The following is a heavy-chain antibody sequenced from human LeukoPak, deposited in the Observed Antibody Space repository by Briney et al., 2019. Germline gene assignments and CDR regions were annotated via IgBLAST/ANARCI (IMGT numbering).Heavy chain of an antibody. Sequence: SVKVSCKASGGTFSSYAISWVRQAPGQGLEWMGGIIPIFGTANYAQKFQGRVTITTDESTSTAYMELSSLRSEDTAVHYCARDSGSHTGGAFDIRGQGTMVTVSS. CDR2: IIPIFGTA. CDR1: GGTFSSYA. CDR3: ARDSGSHTGGAFDI. D-gene: IGHD1-26*01. V-gene: IGHV1-69*05. J-gene: IGHJ3*02.